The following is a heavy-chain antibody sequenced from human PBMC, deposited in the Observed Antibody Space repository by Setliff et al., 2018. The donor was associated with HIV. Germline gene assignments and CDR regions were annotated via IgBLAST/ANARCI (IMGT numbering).Heavy chain of an antibody. CDR1: GHTFTSYD. D-gene: IGHD2-15*01. Sequence: ASVKVSCKASGHTFTSYDINWVRQGTGQGLEWMGWMNPNSGNTGYAQKFQGRVTMTRNTSISTAYMELSSLRSEDTAVYYCARSLTGGAATRAFDIWGQGTMVTVSS. CDR3: ARSLTGGAATRAFDI. CDR2: MNPNSGNT. V-gene: IGHV1-8*02. J-gene: IGHJ3*02.